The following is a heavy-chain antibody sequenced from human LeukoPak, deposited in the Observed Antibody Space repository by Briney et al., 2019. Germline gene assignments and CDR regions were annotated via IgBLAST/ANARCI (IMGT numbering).Heavy chain of an antibody. Sequence: SETLSVTCAVYGGSFSGYYWSWIRQPPGKGLEWIGEINHSGSTNYNPSLKSRVTISVDTSKNQFSLKLSSVTAADTAVYYCASVGRVSFPRYRDAFDIWGQGTMVTVSS. D-gene: IGHD3-16*02. CDR3: ASVGRVSFPRYRDAFDI. V-gene: IGHV4-34*01. CDR2: INHSGST. CDR1: GGSFSGYY. J-gene: IGHJ3*02.